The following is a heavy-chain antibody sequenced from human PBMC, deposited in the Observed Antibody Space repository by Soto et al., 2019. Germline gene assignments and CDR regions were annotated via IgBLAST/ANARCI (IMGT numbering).Heavy chain of an antibody. V-gene: IGHV4-4*07. D-gene: IGHD6-19*01. J-gene: IGHJ4*02. CDR1: GGSISRRY. CDR3: ARDTYASGWYDFDS. CDR2: INTSGGT. Sequence: QVHLQESGPGLVKPSETLSLSCTVSGGSISRRYWSWIRQPAGKGLEWIGRINTSGGTNYNPSLKSRGSMSVDASKNEFSLKLRSVAAADTATYYCARDTYASGWYDFDSWGQGTLVTVSS.